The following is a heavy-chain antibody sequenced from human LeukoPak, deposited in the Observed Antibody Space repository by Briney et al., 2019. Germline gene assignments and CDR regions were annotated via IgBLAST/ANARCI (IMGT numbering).Heavy chain of an antibody. CDR3: AKDLGGGDPTGAFDI. D-gene: IGHD2-21*01. CDR2: ISYDGSNK. V-gene: IGHV3-30*18. CDR1: GFTFSSYG. J-gene: IGHJ3*02. Sequence: GRSLRLSCAASGFTFSSYGMHWVRQAPGKELEWVAVISYDGSNKYYADSVKGRFTISRDNSKNTLYPQMNSLRAEDTAVYYCAKDLGGGDPTGAFDIWGQGTMVTVSS.